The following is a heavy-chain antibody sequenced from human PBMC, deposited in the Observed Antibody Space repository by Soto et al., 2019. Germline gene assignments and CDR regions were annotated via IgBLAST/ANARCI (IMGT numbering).Heavy chain of an antibody. CDR2: ITGSGRDT. J-gene: IGHJ4*02. D-gene: IGHD2-8*01. Sequence: GGSLRLSCAASGFAFRNNVLSWVRQAPGKGLDWVSGITGSGRDTYYADSVKGRFTISRDNSNNMVFLQMNSLRAEDTALYYCAKNGLDNSPSAIDSWGPGTLVTVSS. CDR3: AKNGLDNSPSAIDS. CDR1: GFAFRNNV. V-gene: IGHV3-23*01.